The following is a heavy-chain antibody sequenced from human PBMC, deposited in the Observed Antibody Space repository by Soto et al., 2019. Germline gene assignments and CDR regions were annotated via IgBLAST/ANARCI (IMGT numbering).Heavy chain of an antibody. V-gene: IGHV3-33*01. CDR3: ASPNDMQLWSFDY. CDR2: IWYDGSNK. J-gene: IGHJ4*02. Sequence: QVQLVESGGGVVQPGRSLRLSCAASGFTSSSYGMHWVRQAPGKGLEWVAVIWYDGSNKYYADSVKGRFTISRDNSKNTLYLQMNSLRAEDTAVYYCASPNDMQLWSFDYWGQGTLVTVSS. D-gene: IGHD5-18*01. CDR1: GFTSSSYG.